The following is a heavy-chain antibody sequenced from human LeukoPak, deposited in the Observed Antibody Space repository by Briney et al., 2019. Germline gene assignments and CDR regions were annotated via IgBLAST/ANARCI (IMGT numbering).Heavy chain of an antibody. CDR3: AKRALAVRDYFDY. D-gene: IGHD6-19*01. CDR2: ISSSGSTI. V-gene: IGHV3-11*04. CDR1: GFTFCDYD. J-gene: IGHJ4*02. Sequence: GGSLRLSCAASGFTFCDYDVSWMRQAPGKGLEGVSYISSSGSTIDYAVSGKGRFTISRDNEKNSLYLQMNRLGDEDTAVYYCAKRALAVRDYFDYWGQGTLVTVSS.